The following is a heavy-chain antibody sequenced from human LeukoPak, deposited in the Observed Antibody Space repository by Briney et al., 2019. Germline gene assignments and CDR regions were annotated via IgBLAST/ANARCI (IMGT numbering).Heavy chain of an antibody. J-gene: IGHJ6*03. CDR2: IKSKTDGGTT. CDR1: GFTFSNAW. Sequence: GGSMRLSCAASGFTFSNAWMSWVRQAPGKRLEWVGRIKSKTDGGTTDYAAPVKGRFTISRDDSKNTLYLQMNSLKTEDTAVYYCTTDNYYDSSGYYYYMDVWGKGTTVTVSS. D-gene: IGHD3-22*01. CDR3: TTDNYYDSSGYYYYMDV. V-gene: IGHV3-15*01.